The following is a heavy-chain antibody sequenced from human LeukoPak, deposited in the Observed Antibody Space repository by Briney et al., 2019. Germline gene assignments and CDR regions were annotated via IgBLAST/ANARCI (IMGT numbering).Heavy chain of an antibody. V-gene: IGHV3-7*01. J-gene: IGHJ4*02. CDR1: GFTFSTYW. D-gene: IGHD4-17*01. Sequence: GGSLRLSCAASGFTFSTYWMSWVRQAPGKGLEWVANIQQDGNEKYYVDSVKGRFTISRDNAKNPLYLQMNSLRVEDTAVYYCAKLLNDYGDYYFDYWGQGTLVTVSS. CDR2: IQQDGNEK. CDR3: AKLLNDYGDYYFDY.